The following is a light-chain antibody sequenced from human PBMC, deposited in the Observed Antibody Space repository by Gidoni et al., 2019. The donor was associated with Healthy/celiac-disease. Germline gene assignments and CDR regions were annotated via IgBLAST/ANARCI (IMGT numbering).Light chain of an antibody. CDR1: SSDVGGYNY. J-gene: IGLJ2*01. CDR3: SSYTSSSTLVV. CDR2: DVS. V-gene: IGLV2-14*01. Sequence: QSALTQPASVSGSPGQSPTISCTGTSSDVGGYNYFSWYQQHPGKAPKLMIYDVSNRPSGVSNRFSGSKSGNTASLTISGLQAEDEADYYCSSYTSSSTLVVFGGGTKLTVL.